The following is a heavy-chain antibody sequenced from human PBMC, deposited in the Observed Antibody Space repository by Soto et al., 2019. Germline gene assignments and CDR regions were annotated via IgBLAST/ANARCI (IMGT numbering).Heavy chain of an antibody. CDR3: ARDLGGSPYYMDV. D-gene: IGHD2-15*01. CDR1: GFTVSSNY. J-gene: IGHJ6*03. V-gene: IGHV3-66*01. Sequence: GGSLRLSCAASGFTVSSNYMSWVRQAPGKGLEWVSVIYSGGSTYYADSVKGRFTISRDNSKNTLYPQMNSLRAEDTAVYYCARDLGGSPYYMDVWGKGTTVTVSS. CDR2: IYSGGST.